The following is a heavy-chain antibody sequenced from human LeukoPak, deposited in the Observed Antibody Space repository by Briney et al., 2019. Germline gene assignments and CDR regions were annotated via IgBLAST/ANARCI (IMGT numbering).Heavy chain of an antibody. V-gene: IGHV3-48*03. CDR2: ISSSGSAI. CDR1: GFTFSSYE. D-gene: IGHD3-22*01. J-gene: IGHJ4*02. Sequence: GGSLRLSCAASGFTFSSYEMNWVRQAPGKGLEWVSFISSSGSAIHYADSVRGRFTISRDNAKNSLYLQMSRLRAEDTAVYYCAREKLSFFDSSGYFDYWGQGTLVAVSS. CDR3: AREKLSFFDSSGYFDY.